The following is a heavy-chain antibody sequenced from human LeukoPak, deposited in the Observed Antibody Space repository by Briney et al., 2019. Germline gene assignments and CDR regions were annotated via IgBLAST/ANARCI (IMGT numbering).Heavy chain of an antibody. D-gene: IGHD3-16*02. Sequence: SETLSLTCTVSGGSISSGSYYWSWIRQPPGKGLEWIGYIYYSGSTNYNPSLKSRVTISVDTSKNQFSLKLSSVTAADTAVYYCARYDVWGSYRAFDYWGQGTLVTVSS. V-gene: IGHV4-61*01. J-gene: IGHJ4*02. CDR2: IYYSGST. CDR3: ARYDVWGSYRAFDY. CDR1: GGSISSGSYY.